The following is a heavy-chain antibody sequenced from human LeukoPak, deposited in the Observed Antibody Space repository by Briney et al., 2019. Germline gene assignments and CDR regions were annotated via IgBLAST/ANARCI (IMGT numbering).Heavy chain of an antibody. V-gene: IGHV3-9*01. J-gene: IGHJ6*02. CDR2: ISWNSGSI. CDR1: GFTFDDYA. Sequence: PGGSLRLSCAASGFTFDDYAMHWVRQAPGKGLEWVSGISWNSGSIGYADSVKGRFTISRDNAKNSLYLQMNSLRAEDTALYYCAKDGYYYGMDVWGQGTTVTVSS. CDR3: AKDGYYYGMDV.